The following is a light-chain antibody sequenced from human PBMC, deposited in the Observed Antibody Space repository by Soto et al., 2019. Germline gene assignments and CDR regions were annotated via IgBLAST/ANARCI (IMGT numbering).Light chain of an antibody. J-gene: IGLJ1*01. Sequence: QSALTQPASVSGSPGQSITISCTGTSSDIGAYNSVSWYQQHPGKAPKLMIYEVSNRPSGVSNRFSASKSGNTASLTISGLQAVDEADYYCSSRTTSNPYVFGTGTKVTVL. V-gene: IGLV2-14*01. CDR1: SSDIGAYNS. CDR3: SSRTTSNPYV. CDR2: EVS.